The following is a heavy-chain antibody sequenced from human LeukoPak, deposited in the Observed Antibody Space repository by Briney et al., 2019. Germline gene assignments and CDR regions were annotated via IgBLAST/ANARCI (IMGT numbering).Heavy chain of an antibody. Sequence: PGGSLRLSCAASGFTFSSYAMSWVRQAPGKGLEWVSYISSSGSTIYYADSVKGRFTISRDNAKNSLYLQMNSLRAEDTAVYDCTRVQRRLGELSSPTDYWGQGTLVTVSS. CDR3: TRVQRRLGELSSPTDY. J-gene: IGHJ4*02. CDR1: GFTFSSYA. D-gene: IGHD3-16*02. V-gene: IGHV3-48*03. CDR2: ISSSGSTI.